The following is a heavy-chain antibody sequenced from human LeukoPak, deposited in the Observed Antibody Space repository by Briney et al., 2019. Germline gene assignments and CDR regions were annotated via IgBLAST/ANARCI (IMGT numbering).Heavy chain of an antibody. CDR2: IYYSGST. Sequence: SETLSLTCTVSGGSISSSSYYWGWIRQPPGKGLEWIGSIYYSGSTYYNPSLKSRVTISVDTSKNQFSLKLSSVTAADTAVYYCARMYYDGLLLYYFDYWGQGTLVTVSS. CDR1: GGSISSSSYY. V-gene: IGHV4-39*01. D-gene: IGHD3-22*01. J-gene: IGHJ4*02. CDR3: ARMYYDGLLLYYFDY.